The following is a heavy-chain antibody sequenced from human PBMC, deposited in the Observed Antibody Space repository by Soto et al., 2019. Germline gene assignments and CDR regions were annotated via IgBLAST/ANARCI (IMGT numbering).Heavy chain of an antibody. CDR2: IIPIFGTA. CDR3: ARELVGAMGGYFDY. V-gene: IGHV1-69*05. D-gene: IGHD1-26*01. CDR1: GGTFSSYA. J-gene: IGHJ4*02. Sequence: SVKVSCKASGGTFSSYAISWVRQAPGQGLEWMGGIIPIFGTANYAQKFQGRVTITRDTSASTAYMELSSLRSEDTAVYYCARELVGAMGGYFDYWGQGTLVTVSS.